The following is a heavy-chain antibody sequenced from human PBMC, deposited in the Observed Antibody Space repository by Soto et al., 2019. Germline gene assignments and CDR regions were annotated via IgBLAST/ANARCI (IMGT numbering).Heavy chain of an antibody. J-gene: IGHJ5*02. CDR2: IATYNSNR. V-gene: IGHV1-18*01. D-gene: IGHD3-10*01. Sequence: HLVQSGPQVKKPGASVSVSCKTSGDTFTNFGLSWVRQAPGQGLEWMGWIATYNSNRNYAQKFQGRLTLITDTSTSTAYMELKSLTYDDTAVYYCARVVRGVVNWFDPWGQGTLVTVSS. CDR3: ARVVRGVVNWFDP. CDR1: GDTFTNFG.